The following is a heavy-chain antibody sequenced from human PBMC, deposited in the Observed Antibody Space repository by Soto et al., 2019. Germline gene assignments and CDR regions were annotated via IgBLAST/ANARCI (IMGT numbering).Heavy chain of an antibody. CDR1: GGSISSGDYY. Sequence: LCGGSISSGDYYWSWIRQPPGKGLEWIGYIYYSGSTYYNPSLKSRVTISVDTSKNQFSLKLSSVTAADTAVYYCARVRGVTYFDYWGQGTLVTVSS. V-gene: IGHV4-30-4*01. CDR2: IYYSGST. CDR3: ARVRGVTYFDY. J-gene: IGHJ4*02. D-gene: IGHD3-10*01.